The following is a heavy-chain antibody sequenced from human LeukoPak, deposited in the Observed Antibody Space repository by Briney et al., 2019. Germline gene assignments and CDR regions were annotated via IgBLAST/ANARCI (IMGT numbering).Heavy chain of an antibody. Sequence: SETLSLTCTVSGGSISSGGYYWSWIRQPPGKGLEWIGYIYYSGSTNYNPSLKSRVTISVDTSKNQFSLKLSSVTAADTAVYYCARGPYIAARPAYFDYWGQGTLVTVSS. CDR2: IYYSGST. J-gene: IGHJ4*02. V-gene: IGHV4-61*08. CDR3: ARGPYIAARPAYFDY. D-gene: IGHD6-6*01. CDR1: GGSISSGGYY.